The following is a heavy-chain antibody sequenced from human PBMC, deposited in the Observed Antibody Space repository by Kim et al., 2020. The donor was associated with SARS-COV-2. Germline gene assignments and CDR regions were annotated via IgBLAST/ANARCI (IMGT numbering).Heavy chain of an antibody. J-gene: IGHJ5*02. CDR3: ARDHSSSSSWWFDP. CDR1: GYIFTSHW. CDR2: INPADGST. D-gene: IGHD6-6*01. Sequence: ASVKVSCKTSGYIFTSHWMHWVRQAPGQGLEWMGIINPADGSTAYAEEFQDRVTLTRDTSTSTFYMDVSSLRSEDTAMYYCARDHSSSSSWWFDPWGQGTLVTVSS. V-gene: IGHV1-46*01.